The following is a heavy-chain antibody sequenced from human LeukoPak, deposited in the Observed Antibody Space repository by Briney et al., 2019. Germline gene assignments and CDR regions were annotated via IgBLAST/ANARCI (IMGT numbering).Heavy chain of an antibody. D-gene: IGHD6-19*01. CDR2: INPSGGST. J-gene: IGHJ4*02. V-gene: IGHV1-46*03. CDR1: GYTFTSYY. Sequence: ASVKVSCKASGYTFTSYYMHWVRQAPGQGLEWMGIINPSGGSTSYAQKFQGRVTMTRDKSTSTVYMELSSLRSEDTAVYYCARVRQQWLTIDYWGQGTLVTVSS. CDR3: ARVRQQWLTIDY.